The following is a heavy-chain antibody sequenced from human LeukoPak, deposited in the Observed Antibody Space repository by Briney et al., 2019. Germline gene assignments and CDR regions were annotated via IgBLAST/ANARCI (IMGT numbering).Heavy chain of an antibody. V-gene: IGHV3-21*01. CDR3: ASYGGSSWNFDY. CDR1: GFTFTTYW. J-gene: IGHJ4*02. Sequence: PGGSLRLSCAASGFTFTTYWMSWVRQAPGKGLEWVSSISSSSSCIYYADSVKGRFTISRDNAKNSLYLQMNSLRAEDTAVYYCASYGGSSWNFDYWGQGTLVTVSS. D-gene: IGHD6-13*01. CDR2: ISSSSSCI.